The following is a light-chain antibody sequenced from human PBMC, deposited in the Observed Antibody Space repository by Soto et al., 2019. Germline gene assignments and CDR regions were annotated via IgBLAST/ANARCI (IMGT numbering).Light chain of an antibody. CDR1: QTISSW. V-gene: IGKV1-5*03. CDR3: QQYDSYWT. CDR2: KAS. Sequence: DIQMTQSPSTLSGSVGDRVTITCRASQTISSWLAWYQQKPGKAPKLLIYKASTLKSGVPSRFSGSGSGTDFTLTISGLQPDDFATYYCQQYDSYWTFGQGTKV. J-gene: IGKJ1*01.